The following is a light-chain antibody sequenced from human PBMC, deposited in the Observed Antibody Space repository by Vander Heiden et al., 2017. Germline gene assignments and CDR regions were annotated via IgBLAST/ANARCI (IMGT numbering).Light chain of an antibody. V-gene: IGKV1-39*01. CDR2: GAS. J-gene: IGKJ1*01. Sequence: DIRMTQSPSSLSASVGDRVTITCRATQDINIRLNWYQQKPGKAPALLISGASSLHTGVPSRFNGTGSGTEFTLTISFVQPEDSANYYCQQSVNIPRTFGQGTKV. CDR1: QDINIR. CDR3: QQSVNIPRT.